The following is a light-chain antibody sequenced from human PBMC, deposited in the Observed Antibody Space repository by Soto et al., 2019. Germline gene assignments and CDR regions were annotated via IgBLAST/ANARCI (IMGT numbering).Light chain of an antibody. J-gene: IGLJ1*01. V-gene: IGLV2-14*01. CDR1: SSDVGGYNF. Sequence: QSALTQPASVSGSPGQSITISCTGTSSDVGGYNFVSWYQQHPGKAPKLMIYEVTYRPSGVSNRFSGSKSGSTASLTISGVRAEDEADYYCISYTTTNTFVFGTGTKLTVL. CDR3: ISYTTTNTFV. CDR2: EVT.